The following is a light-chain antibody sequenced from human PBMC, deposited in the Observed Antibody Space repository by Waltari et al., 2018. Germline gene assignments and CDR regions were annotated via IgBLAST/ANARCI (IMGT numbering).Light chain of an antibody. J-gene: IGLJ3*02. CDR1: SSDIGAHDN. Sequence: QSALTQPSSVSGSPGQSITISCTGTSSDIGAHDNVFWYQQPPGHAPKLMIYDVAKRPSGVSNRFSGSKSGYTASLTISGLQAEDEADYHCSAYRGSFTLVFGGGTKVTVL. V-gene: IGLV2-14*03. CDR2: DVA. CDR3: SAYRGSFTLV.